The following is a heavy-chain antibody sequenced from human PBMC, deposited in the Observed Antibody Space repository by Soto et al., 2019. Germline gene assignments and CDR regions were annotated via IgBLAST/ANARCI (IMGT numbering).Heavy chain of an antibody. Sequence: SETLSLTCAVYGGSFSGYYWSWIRQPPGKGLEWIGEINHSGSTNYNPSLKSRVTISVDTSKNQFSLKLSSVTAADTAVYYCARGRVGATQSRGFDYWGQGTLVTVSS. CDR2: INHSGST. D-gene: IGHD1-26*01. J-gene: IGHJ4*02. CDR3: ARGRVGATQSRGFDY. CDR1: GGSFSGYY. V-gene: IGHV4-34*01.